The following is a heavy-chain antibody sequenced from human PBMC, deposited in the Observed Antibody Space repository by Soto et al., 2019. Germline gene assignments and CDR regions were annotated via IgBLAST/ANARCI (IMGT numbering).Heavy chain of an antibody. D-gene: IGHD3-10*01. J-gene: IGHJ4*02. CDR3: ARRGDASGSYFDF. CDR1: GFTFTNYD. CDR2: IRDAGDST. V-gene: IGHV3-23*01. Sequence: EVQLLESGGGLVQPGGSPRLSCAASGFTFTNYDMSWVRQAPGKGLEWVSAIRDAGDSTYSADSVRGRFTISRDNSKNTLYLQMNSLRVEDTAIYYCARRGDASGSYFDFWGQGTLVTVSS.